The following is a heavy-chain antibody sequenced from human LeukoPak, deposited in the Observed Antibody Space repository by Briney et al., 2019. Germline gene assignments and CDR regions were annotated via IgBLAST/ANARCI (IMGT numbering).Heavy chain of an antibody. V-gene: IGHV1-69*05. J-gene: IGHJ4*02. CDR2: IIPIFGTA. CDR1: GGTFSGYA. Sequence: SVKVSCKASGGTFSGYAIRWVRQAPGQGLEWMGGIIPIFGTANYAQKFQGRVTITTDESMSTAYMELSSLRSEGTAVYYCASSYYYDSSVYYDPHYWGQGRLVTVSS. CDR3: ASSYYYDSSVYYDPHY. D-gene: IGHD3-22*01.